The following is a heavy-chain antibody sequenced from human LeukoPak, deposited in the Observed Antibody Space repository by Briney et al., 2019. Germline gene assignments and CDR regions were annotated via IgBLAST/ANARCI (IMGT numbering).Heavy chain of an antibody. CDR1: GGPFSGYY. Sequence: SETLSLTCAVYGGPFSGYYWSWIRQPPGKGLEWIGEINHSGSTNYNPSLKSRVTISVDTSKNQFSLKLNSVTAADTAVYYCARVDGSCSGGSCPSGNWFDPWGQGTLVTVSS. CDR3: ARVDGSCSGGSCPSGNWFDP. D-gene: IGHD2-15*01. J-gene: IGHJ5*02. V-gene: IGHV4-34*01. CDR2: INHSGST.